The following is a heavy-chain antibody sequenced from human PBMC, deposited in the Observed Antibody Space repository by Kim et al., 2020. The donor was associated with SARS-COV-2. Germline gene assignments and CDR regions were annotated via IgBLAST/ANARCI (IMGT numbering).Heavy chain of an antibody. J-gene: IGHJ4*02. V-gene: IGHV3-23*01. CDR3: AKDFVYSRTSGVTEKLDY. D-gene: IGHD6-6*01. CDR1: GFTFSSYA. CDR2: ISGSGGRT. Sequence: GGSLRLSCAASGFTFSSYAMSWVRQAPGKGLECVSTISGSGGRTFYADSVEGRFTISRDNSKNTLYLQMNSLRAEDTAIYYCAKDFVYSRTSGVTEKLDYWGQGTLVTVSS.